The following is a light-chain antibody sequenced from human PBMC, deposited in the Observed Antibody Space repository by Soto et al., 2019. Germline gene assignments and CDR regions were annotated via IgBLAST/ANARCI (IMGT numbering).Light chain of an antibody. CDR1: QSVSSY. V-gene: IGKV3-15*01. CDR2: DAS. Sequence: EIVMTQSPATLSVSPGERATLSCRASQSVSSYLAWYQQKPGLPPRLLIYDASTRATGIPDRFSGSGSGTDFTLTISSLQSADFAVYYCQQYSYGPPLYTFGRGTKLEIK. J-gene: IGKJ2*01. CDR3: QQYSYGPPLYT.